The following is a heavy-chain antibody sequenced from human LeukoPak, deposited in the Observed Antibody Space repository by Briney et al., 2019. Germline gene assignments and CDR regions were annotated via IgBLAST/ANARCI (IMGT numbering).Heavy chain of an antibody. CDR3: ATEPGQVGAFDI. Sequence: PSETLSLTCTVSGDSISSGGYYWSWIRQPPGKGLEWIGYIYHSGSTYYNPSLKSRVTISVDRSKNQFSLKLSSVTAADTAVYYCATEPGQVGAFDIWGQGTMVTVSS. D-gene: IGHD1-26*01. CDR2: IYHSGST. CDR1: GDSISSGGYY. J-gene: IGHJ3*02. V-gene: IGHV4-30-2*01.